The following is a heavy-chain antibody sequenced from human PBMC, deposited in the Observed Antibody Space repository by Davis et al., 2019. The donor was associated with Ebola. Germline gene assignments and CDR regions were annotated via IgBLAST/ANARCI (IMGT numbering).Heavy chain of an antibody. V-gene: IGHV3-23*01. D-gene: IGHD6-13*01. CDR3: ARDSSLQQDFEY. Sequence: PGGSLRLSCAASGFTFSSYAMSWVRQAPGKGLEWVSTISGSGSSTYYADSVKGRFTISRDNSKNTLYLQMNSLKSEDTAVYFCARDSSLQQDFEYWGQGTLVTVSS. CDR1: GFTFSSYA. J-gene: IGHJ4*02. CDR2: ISGSGSST.